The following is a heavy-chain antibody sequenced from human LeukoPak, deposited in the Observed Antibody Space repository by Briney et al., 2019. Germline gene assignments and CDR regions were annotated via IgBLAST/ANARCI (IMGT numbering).Heavy chain of an antibody. D-gene: IGHD3-10*01. CDR2: IYSGGST. J-gene: IGHJ5*02. CDR3: ARVKLLYGFGFDP. Sequence: PGGSLRLSCAASGFTFNRNAISWVRQAPGKGLEWVSVIYSGGSTYYADSVKGRFTISRDNSKNTLYLQMNSLRAEDTAVYYCARVKLLYGFGFDPWGQGTLVTVSS. V-gene: IGHV3-66*01. CDR1: GFTFNRNA.